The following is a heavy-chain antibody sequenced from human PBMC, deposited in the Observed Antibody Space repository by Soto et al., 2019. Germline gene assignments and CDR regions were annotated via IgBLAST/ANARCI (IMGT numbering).Heavy chain of an antibody. D-gene: IGHD3-10*01. CDR3: ATVTLYYYRSGSYYRNWFDP. J-gene: IGHJ5*02. CDR2: FDPEDGET. V-gene: IGHV1-24*01. CDR1: GYTLTELS. Sequence: ASVKVSCKVSGYTLTELSMHWVRQAPGKGLEWMGGFDPEDGETIYAQKFQGRVTMTEDTSTDTAYMELSSLRSEDTAVYYCATVTLYYYRSGSYYRNWFDPWGQGTLVTVSS.